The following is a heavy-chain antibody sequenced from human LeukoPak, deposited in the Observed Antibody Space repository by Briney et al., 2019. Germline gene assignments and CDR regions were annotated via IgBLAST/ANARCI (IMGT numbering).Heavy chain of an antibody. V-gene: IGHV4-31*03. CDR2: IYYSGST. Sequence: PSETLSLTCTVSGGSISSGGYYWSWIRQHPGKGLEWIEYIYYSGSTYYNPSLKSRVTISVDTSKNQFSLKLSSVTAADTAVYYCARIVVVAATRRDGYNRGNRYFDYWGQGTLVTVSS. D-gene: IGHD2-15*01. CDR1: GGSISSGGYY. CDR3: ARIVVVAATRRDGYNRGNRYFDY. J-gene: IGHJ4*02.